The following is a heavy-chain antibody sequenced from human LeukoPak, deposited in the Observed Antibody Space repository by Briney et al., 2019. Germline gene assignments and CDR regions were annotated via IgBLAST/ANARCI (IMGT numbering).Heavy chain of an antibody. D-gene: IGHD3-22*01. CDR1: GGPISSYY. J-gene: IGHJ4*02. Sequence: SETLSLTCTVSGGPISSYYWSWIRQPPGKGLEWIGYIYYSGSTNYNPSLKSRVTISVDTSKNQFSLKLSSVTAADTAVYYCARGGEDYYDSSGYLYFDYWGQGTLVTVSS. CDR3: ARGGEDYYDSSGYLYFDY. CDR2: IYYSGST. V-gene: IGHV4-59*12.